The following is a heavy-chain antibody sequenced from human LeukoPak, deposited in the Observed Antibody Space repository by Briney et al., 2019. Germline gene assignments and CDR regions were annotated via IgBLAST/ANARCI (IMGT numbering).Heavy chain of an antibody. Sequence: GASVKVSCKASGYTFTSDDIHWVRPATGQGLEWMGWMNPNSGNTGYAQKFQGRVTMTRNTSITTAYMELSSLRFEDTAVYYCARGTYRNDYVMDVWGQGTTVTVSS. D-gene: IGHD1-1*01. CDR1: GYTFTSDD. CDR2: MNPNSGNT. V-gene: IGHV1-8*01. J-gene: IGHJ6*02. CDR3: ARGTYRNDYVMDV.